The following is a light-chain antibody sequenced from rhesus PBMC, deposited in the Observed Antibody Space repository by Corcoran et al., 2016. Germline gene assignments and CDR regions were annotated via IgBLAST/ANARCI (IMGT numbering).Light chain of an antibody. CDR1: QGISSW. J-gene: IGKJ4*01. CDR3: QRYSSRPLT. Sequence: DIQMTQSPSSLSASVGDTVTITCRASQGISSWLAWYQQKPGKAPKLLIYKASSLQSGVPSRFSGRGSGTDVTLTISSLQSEDFATNYCQRYSSRPLTFGGGTKVELK. CDR2: KAS. V-gene: IGKV1-22*01.